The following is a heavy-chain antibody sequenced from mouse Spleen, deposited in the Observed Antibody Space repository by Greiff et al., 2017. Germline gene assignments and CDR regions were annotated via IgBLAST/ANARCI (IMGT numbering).Heavy chain of an antibody. CDR3: ARGGVYGGAWFAY. D-gene: IGHD1-1*01. CDR2: ISSGSSTI. Sequence: DVQLVESGGGLVKPGGSLKLSCAASGFTFSDYGMHWVRQAPEKGLEWVAYISSGSSTIYYADTVKGRFTISRDNAKNTLFLQMTSLRSEDTAMYYCARGGVYGGAWFAYWGQGTLVTVSA. J-gene: IGHJ3*01. V-gene: IGHV5-17*01. CDR1: GFTFSDYG.